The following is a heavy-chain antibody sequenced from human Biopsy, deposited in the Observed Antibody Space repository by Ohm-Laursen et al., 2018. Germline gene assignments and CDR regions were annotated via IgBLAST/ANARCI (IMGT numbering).Heavy chain of an antibody. J-gene: IGHJ6*02. Sequence: ASVKVSCKASGYTFTDSYMHWVRQAPGQGLEWMGWINPKSGVANHAQNFQGRVSMTRDTSISTVYLELSGLRSDDTAVYYCARDMTVTARPYYYSGLDVWGPGTRVTVSS. CDR3: ARDMTVTARPYYYSGLDV. V-gene: IGHV1-2*02. D-gene: IGHD4-17*01. CDR2: INPKSGVA. CDR1: GYTFTDSY.